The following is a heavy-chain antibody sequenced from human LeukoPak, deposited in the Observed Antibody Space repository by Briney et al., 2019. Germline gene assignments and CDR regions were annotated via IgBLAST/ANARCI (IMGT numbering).Heavy chain of an antibody. Sequence: GGSLRLSCAASGFTFSSYSMNWVRQAPGKGLEWVSYISSSSSTIYYADSVKGRFTISRDNAKNSLYLQMNSLRAEDTAVYYCARLPKMVYAPFDYWGQGTLVTVSS. CDR1: GFTFSSYS. D-gene: IGHD2-8*01. J-gene: IGHJ4*02. V-gene: IGHV3-48*01. CDR3: ARLPKMVYAPFDY. CDR2: ISSSSSTI.